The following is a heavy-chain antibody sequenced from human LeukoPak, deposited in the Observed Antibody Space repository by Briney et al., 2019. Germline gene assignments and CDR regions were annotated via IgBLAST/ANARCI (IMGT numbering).Heavy chain of an antibody. CDR3: AKDDSMTLDHFDY. V-gene: IGHV3-23*01. Sequence: PGGFLRLSCVASGFTFKNCAMSWVRQAPGKGLEWVSGINYSGGHKYYADSVKGRFTISRDSSKNTLSLQMNSLTTEDTVVYYCAKDDSMTLDHFDYWGQGALVTVSS. CDR2: INYSGGHK. CDR1: GFTFKNCA. D-gene: IGHD4-11*01. J-gene: IGHJ4*02.